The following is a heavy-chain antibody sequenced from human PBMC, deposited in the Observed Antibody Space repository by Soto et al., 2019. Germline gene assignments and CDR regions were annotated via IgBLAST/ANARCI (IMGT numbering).Heavy chain of an antibody. CDR3: ASRLSGPKEEYNAYYFYGLDV. CDR2: TDPSDPDS. D-gene: IGHD1-1*01. CDR1: GYRLSNYW. V-gene: IGHV5-10-1*03. J-gene: IGHJ6*02. Sequence: EVQLVQSGAVVRKPGESLRISCQASGYRLSNYWITWVRQRPGKGLEWMGTTDPSDPDSKNSPSLQGHVSISADTSTKTALLHWGSVKASDTAIYYCASRLSGPKEEYNAYYFYGLDVWGQGTTVTVSS.